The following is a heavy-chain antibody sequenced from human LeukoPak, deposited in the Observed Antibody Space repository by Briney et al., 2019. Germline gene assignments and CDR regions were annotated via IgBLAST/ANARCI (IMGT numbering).Heavy chain of an antibody. D-gene: IGHD6-19*01. V-gene: IGHV4-39*01. CDR2: IYYSGST. CDR1: GGSISSSSYY. J-gene: IGHJ6*02. CDR3: ARQSSSGWYYYYGMGV. Sequence: SETLSLTCTVSGGSISSSSYYWGWIRQPPGKGLEWIGSIYYSGSTYYNPSLKSRVTISVDTSKNQFSLKLSSVTAADTAVYYCARQSSSGWYYYYGMGVWGQGTTVTVSS.